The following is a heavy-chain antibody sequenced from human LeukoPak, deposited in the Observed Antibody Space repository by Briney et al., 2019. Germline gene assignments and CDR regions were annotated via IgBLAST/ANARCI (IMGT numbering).Heavy chain of an antibody. CDR2: INPNSGGT. Sequence: ASVKVSCKASGYTFTGYYMHWVRQAPGQGLEWMGWINPNSGGTNYAQKFQGRVTMTRDTSISTAYMELSKLRSDDTAVYYCARDVQWELRSCDYWGQGTLVTVSS. D-gene: IGHD1-26*01. J-gene: IGHJ4*02. CDR1: GYTFTGYY. CDR3: ARDVQWELRSCDY. V-gene: IGHV1-2*02.